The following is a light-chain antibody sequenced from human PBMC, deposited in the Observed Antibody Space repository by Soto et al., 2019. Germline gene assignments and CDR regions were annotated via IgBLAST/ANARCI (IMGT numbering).Light chain of an antibody. CDR3: ATWDDSLNLV. CDR2: SND. V-gene: IGLV1-44*01. J-gene: IGLJ2*01. CDR1: TSNIGTNT. Sequence: QSVLTQSPSASGTPGQRVSISCSGSTSNIGTNTVSWYQHVPGTAPKLLIYSNDQRPSALPGRFSGSKSGTSASLAISGLLDEDEADYYCATWDDSLNLVFGGGTKLTVL.